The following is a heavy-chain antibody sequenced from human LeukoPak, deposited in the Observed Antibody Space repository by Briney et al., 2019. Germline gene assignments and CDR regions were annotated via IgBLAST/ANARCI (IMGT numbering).Heavy chain of an antibody. CDR3: ARVNYEGDEGGRYNWFDP. CDR1: GGSISSYY. D-gene: IGHD3-16*01. J-gene: IGHJ5*02. V-gene: IGHV4-4*07. Sequence: KSSETLSLTCTVSGGSISSYYWSWIRQPAGKGLEWIGRIYTSGSTNYNPSLKSRVTMSVDTSKNQFSLKLSSVTAADTAVYYCARVNYEGDEGGRYNWFDPWGQGTLVTVSS. CDR2: IYTSGST.